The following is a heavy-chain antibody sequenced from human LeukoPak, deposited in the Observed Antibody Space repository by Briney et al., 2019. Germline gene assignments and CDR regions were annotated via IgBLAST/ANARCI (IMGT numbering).Heavy chain of an antibody. Sequence: SETLSLTCGVFGGSVTTTNWWTWVRQPPGKGLEWIGEVHLDGRTNYNPSLTSRLTMSVDLSENHISLKLTSVTAADTAVYYCAREGGYYRPLDYSGPGTLVTVSS. CDR1: GGSVTTTNW. V-gene: IGHV4-4*02. CDR3: AREGGYYRPLDY. CDR2: VHLDGRT. D-gene: IGHD3-22*01. J-gene: IGHJ4*02.